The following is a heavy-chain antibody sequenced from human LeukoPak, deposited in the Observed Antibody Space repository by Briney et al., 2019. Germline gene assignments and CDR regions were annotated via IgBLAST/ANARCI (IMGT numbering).Heavy chain of an antibody. CDR3: ARAPNGWGSSFQFDY. CDR1: GGSISSYY. J-gene: IGHJ4*02. Sequence: SETLSLTCTVSGGSISSYYWSWIRQPPGKGLEWIGYIYYSGSTNYNPSLKSRVTISVDTSKNQFSLKLSSVTAADTAVYYCARAPNGWGSSFQFDYWGQGTLVTVSS. V-gene: IGHV4-59*01. CDR2: IYYSGST. D-gene: IGHD3-16*01.